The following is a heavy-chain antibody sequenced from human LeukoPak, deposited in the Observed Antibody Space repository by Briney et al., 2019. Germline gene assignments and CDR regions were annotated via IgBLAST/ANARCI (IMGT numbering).Heavy chain of an antibody. CDR1: GFTFSSYW. CDR3: ARSWYYDSSGYPTRGALDI. D-gene: IGHD3-22*01. J-gene: IGHJ3*02. CDR2: IKQDGSEK. V-gene: IGHV3-7*03. Sequence: GRSLRLSCAASGFTFSSYWMSWVRQAPGKGLEWVANIKQDGSEKYYVDSVKGRFTISRDNAKNSLYLQMNSLRAEDTALYYCARSWYYDSSGYPTRGALDIWGQGTMVTVSS.